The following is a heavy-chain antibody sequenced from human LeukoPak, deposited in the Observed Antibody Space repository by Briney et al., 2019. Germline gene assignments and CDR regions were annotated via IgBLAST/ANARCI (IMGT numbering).Heavy chain of an antibody. CDR1: GFTFSSYA. D-gene: IGHD3-10*01. CDR3: AKVGSEGLLWFGELAAFDI. V-gene: IGHV3-23*01. Sequence: GGSLRLSCAASGFTFSSYAMSWVRQAPGKGLEWLSAIRGSGGSTYYADSVKGRFTISRDNSKNTLYLQMNSLRAEDTAVYYCAKVGSEGLLWFGELAAFDIWGQGTMVTVSS. CDR2: IRGSGGST. J-gene: IGHJ3*02.